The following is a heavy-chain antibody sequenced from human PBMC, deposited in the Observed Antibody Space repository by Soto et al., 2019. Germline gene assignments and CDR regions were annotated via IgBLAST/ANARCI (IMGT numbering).Heavy chain of an antibody. CDR2: ISGSGGST. CDR1: GFTFSSYA. CDR3: AKDSLDYDFWSGYLGVFDY. D-gene: IGHD3-3*01. Sequence: EVQLLESGGGLVQPGGSLILSCAASGFTFSSYAMSWVRQAPGKGLEWVSAISGSGGSTYYADSVKGRFTISRDNSKNTLYLQMISLRAEDTAVYYCAKDSLDYDFWSGYLGVFDYWGQGTLVTVSS. J-gene: IGHJ4*02. V-gene: IGHV3-23*01.